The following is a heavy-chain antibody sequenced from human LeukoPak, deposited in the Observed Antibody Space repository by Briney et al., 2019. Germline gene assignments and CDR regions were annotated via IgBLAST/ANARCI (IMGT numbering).Heavy chain of an antibody. CDR2: INTNTGNP. D-gene: IGHD7-27*01. Sequence: GASVKVSCKASGYTFTSYAMNWVRQAPGQGLEWMGWINTNTGNPTYAQGFTGRFVFSLDTSVSTAYLQISSLKAEDTAVYYCILTGETDAFDIWGQGTMVTVSS. V-gene: IGHV7-4-1*02. CDR1: GYTFTSYA. J-gene: IGHJ3*02. CDR3: ILTGETDAFDI.